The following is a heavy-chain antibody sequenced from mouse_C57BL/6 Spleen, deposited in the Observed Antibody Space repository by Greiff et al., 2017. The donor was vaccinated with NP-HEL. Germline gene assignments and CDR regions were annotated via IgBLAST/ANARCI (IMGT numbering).Heavy chain of an antibody. CDR1: GYAFSSYW. Sequence: QVQLQQSGAELVKPGASVKISCKASGYAFSSYWMNWVKQRPGKGLEWIGQIYPGDGDTNYNGKFKGKATLTADKSSSTAYMQLSSLTSEDSAVYFCAENYDYDACMDYWGQGTSVTVSS. V-gene: IGHV1-80*01. CDR3: AENYDYDACMDY. J-gene: IGHJ4*01. D-gene: IGHD2-4*01. CDR2: IYPGDGDT.